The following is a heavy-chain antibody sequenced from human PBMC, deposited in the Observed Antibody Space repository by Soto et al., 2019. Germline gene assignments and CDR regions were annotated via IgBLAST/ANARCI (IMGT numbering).Heavy chain of an antibody. D-gene: IGHD3-10*01. J-gene: IGHJ3*02. CDR2: ISSSSSTI. Sequence: GGSLRLSCAASGFTFSSYSMNWVRQAPGKGLEWVSYISSSSSTIYYADSVKGRFTISRDNAKNSLYLQMNSLRDEDTAVYYCARDGGEGPPGGPDAFDIWGQGTMVTVSS. CDR3: ARDGGEGPPGGPDAFDI. V-gene: IGHV3-48*02. CDR1: GFTFSSYS.